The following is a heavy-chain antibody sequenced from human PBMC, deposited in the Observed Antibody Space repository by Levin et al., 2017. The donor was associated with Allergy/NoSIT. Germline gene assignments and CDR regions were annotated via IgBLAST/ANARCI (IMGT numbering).Heavy chain of an antibody. V-gene: IGHV3-7*04. J-gene: IGHJ4*02. Sequence: QPGGSLRLSCAASGFTFSSYWMSWVRQAPGKGLEWVANIKQDGSEKYYVDSVKGRFTISRDNAKNSLYLQMNSLRAEDTAVYYCARGRLVIQKNYYFDYWGQGTLVTVSS. CDR1: GFTFSSYW. CDR2: IKQDGSEK. D-gene: IGHD3-9*01. CDR3: ARGRLVIQKNYYFDY.